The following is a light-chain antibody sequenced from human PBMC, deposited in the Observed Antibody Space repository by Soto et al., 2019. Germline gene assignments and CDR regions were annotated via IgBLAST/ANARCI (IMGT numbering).Light chain of an antibody. Sequence: DIQMTQSPSSLSASVGDRITITCRASESISTYLIWYQQQPGKAPKLLIYASSRLQSGVPSRFSGSGSGTDFTLTTSSLQPEDFATYFCQQNYNTPWTFGQGTKVEIK. CDR1: ESISTY. CDR3: QQNYNTPWT. J-gene: IGKJ1*01. CDR2: ASS. V-gene: IGKV1-39*01.